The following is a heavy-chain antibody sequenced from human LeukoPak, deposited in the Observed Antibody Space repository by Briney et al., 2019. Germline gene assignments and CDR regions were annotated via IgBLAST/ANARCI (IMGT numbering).Heavy chain of an antibody. Sequence: PSETLSLTCAVYGGSFSDYYWNWIRQPPGKGLEWIGEINHSGSTNYNPSLKSRVTISVDTSKNQFSLKLSSVTAADTAVYYCARGRITMVRGAPLWFDPWGQGTLVTVSS. CDR3: ARGRITMVRGAPLWFDP. J-gene: IGHJ5*02. CDR1: GGSFSDYY. CDR2: INHSGST. V-gene: IGHV4-34*01. D-gene: IGHD3-10*01.